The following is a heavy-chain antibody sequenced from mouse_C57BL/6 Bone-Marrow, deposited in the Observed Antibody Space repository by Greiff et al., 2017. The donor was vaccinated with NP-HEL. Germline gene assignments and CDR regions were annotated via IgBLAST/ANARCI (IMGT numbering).Heavy chain of an antibody. Sequence: EVKLVESGGGLVQPGGSLKLSCAASGFTFSDYGMAWVRQAPRKGPEWVAFISNLAYSIYYADTVTGRFTISRENAKNTLYLEMSSLRSEDTAMYYCASQGYYAMDYWGQGTSVTVSS. J-gene: IGHJ4*01. CDR3: ASQGYYAMDY. CDR2: ISNLAYSI. CDR1: GFTFSDYG. V-gene: IGHV5-15*01.